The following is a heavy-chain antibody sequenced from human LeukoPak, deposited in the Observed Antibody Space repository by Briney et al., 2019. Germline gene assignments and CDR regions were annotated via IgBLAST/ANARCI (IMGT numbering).Heavy chain of an antibody. V-gene: IGHV4-30-4*01. CDR3: ARVIIAAAGSGSNFDY. CDR1: GGSISSGDYY. D-gene: IGHD6-13*01. CDR2: IYYSGST. Sequence: PSETLSLTCTVSGGSISSGDYYWSWIRQPPGKGLEWIGYIYYSGSTYYNPSLKSRVTISVDTSKNQFSLKLSSVTAADTAVYYCARVIIAAAGSGSNFDYWGQGTLVTVSS. J-gene: IGHJ4*02.